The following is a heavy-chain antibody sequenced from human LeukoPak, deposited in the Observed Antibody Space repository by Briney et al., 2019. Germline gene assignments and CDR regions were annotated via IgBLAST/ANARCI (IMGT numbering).Heavy chain of an antibody. J-gene: IGHJ2*01. V-gene: IGHV3-21*01. D-gene: IGHD3-22*01. CDR2: ITSSSSYI. CDR1: GFTFSTYS. Sequence: GGSLRLSCAASGFTFSTYSMNWVRQAPGRGLEWVSSITSSSSYIYYADSVKGRFTISRDNAKNSLYLQMNSLRAEDTAVYYCARARVRSYSYDSDGSYTSDWIFDLWGRGTLVTVSS. CDR3: ARARVRSYSYDSDGSYTSDWIFDL.